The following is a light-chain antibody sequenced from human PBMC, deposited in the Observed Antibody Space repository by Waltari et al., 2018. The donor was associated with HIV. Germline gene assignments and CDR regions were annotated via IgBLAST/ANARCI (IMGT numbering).Light chain of an antibody. CDR2: EDK. J-gene: IGLJ3*02. CDR1: SGHIASNY. Sequence: NFMLTQPHSVSESPGKTVTISCTRSSGHIASNYLQWYQLRPGTSPTTVIYEDKQRPSGVPDRFSGSIDSSSNSASLTISGLKTEDEADYYCQSYDSSNFWVFGGGTKLTVL. CDR3: QSYDSSNFWV. V-gene: IGLV6-57*01.